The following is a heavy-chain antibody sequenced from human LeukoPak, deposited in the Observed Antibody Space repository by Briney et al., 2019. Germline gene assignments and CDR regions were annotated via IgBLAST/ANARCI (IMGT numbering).Heavy chain of an antibody. V-gene: IGHV4-39*01. D-gene: IGHD4-11*01. CDR1: GGSISSSSYY. Sequence: SETLSLTCTVSGGSISSSSYYWGWIRQPPGKGLEWIGSIYYSGSTYYNLSLKSRVTISVDTSKNQFSLKLSSVTAADTAVYYCARSPIYYSNYLFYWGQGTLVTVSS. J-gene: IGHJ4*02. CDR2: IYYSGST. CDR3: ARSPIYYSNYLFY.